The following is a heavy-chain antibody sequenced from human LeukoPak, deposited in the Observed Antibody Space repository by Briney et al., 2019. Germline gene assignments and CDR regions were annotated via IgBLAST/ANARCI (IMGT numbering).Heavy chain of an antibody. CDR1: GVSISSGGYS. CDR3: ARVLGDSSGYYDY. Sequence: SETLSLTCAVSGVSISSGGYSWSWIRQPPGKGLEWIGYIYHSGSTYYNPSLKSRLTISVDTSKNQFSLKLSSVTAADTAVYYCARVLGDSSGYYDYWGQGTLVTVSS. D-gene: IGHD3-22*01. V-gene: IGHV4-30-2*01. CDR2: IYHSGST. J-gene: IGHJ4*02.